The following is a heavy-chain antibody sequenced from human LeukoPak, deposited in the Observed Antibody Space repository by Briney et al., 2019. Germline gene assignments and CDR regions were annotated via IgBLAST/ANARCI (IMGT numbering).Heavy chain of an antibody. D-gene: IGHD3-22*01. V-gene: IGHV4-61*01. CDR3: ATTYYYDSSGYYGPPLFDY. Sequence: SETLSLTCTVSGGSINSGTFYWGWIRQPPGKGLEWIGYIYYSGSTNYNPSLKSRVTISVDTSKNQFSLKLSSVTAADTAVYYCATTYYYDSSGYYGPPLFDYWGQGTLVTVSS. CDR1: GGSINSGTFY. CDR2: IYYSGST. J-gene: IGHJ4*02.